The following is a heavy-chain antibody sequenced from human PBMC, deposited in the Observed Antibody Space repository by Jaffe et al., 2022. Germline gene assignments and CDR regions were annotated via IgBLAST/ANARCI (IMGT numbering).Heavy chain of an antibody. CDR2: IRSKAYGGTT. V-gene: IGHV3-49*04. CDR1: GFTFGDYA. D-gene: IGHD3-16*02. Sequence: EVQLVESGGGLVQPGRSLRLSCTASGFTFGDYAMSWVRQAPGKGLEWVGFIRSKAYGGTTEYAASVKGRFTISRDDSKSIAYLQMNSLKTEDTAVYYCTRGGPYVWGSYRYSYYFDYWGQGTLVTVSS. J-gene: IGHJ4*02. CDR3: TRGGPYVWGSYRYSYYFDY.